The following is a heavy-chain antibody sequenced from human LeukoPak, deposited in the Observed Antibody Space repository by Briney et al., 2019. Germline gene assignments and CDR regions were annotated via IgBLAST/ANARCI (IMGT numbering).Heavy chain of an antibody. CDR1: GFRFSDHY. D-gene: IGHD6-13*01. CDR2: INEGGNEK. J-gene: IGHJ4*02. Sequence: GGSLRLSCAASGFRFSDHYMDWVRQVPGKGLERVVNINEGGNEKNYVDSVKGRFTASRDNAQNSLYLQMNSLRVEDTAVYYCARHPNSNWDYWGQGTLVTVSS. CDR3: ARHPNSNWDY. V-gene: IGHV3-7*03.